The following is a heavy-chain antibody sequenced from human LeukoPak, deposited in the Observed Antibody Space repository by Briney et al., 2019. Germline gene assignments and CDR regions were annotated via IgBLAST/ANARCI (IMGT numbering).Heavy chain of an antibody. V-gene: IGHV4-31*03. CDR1: GASFNSDDQY. CDR3: SRGLDSRKLGY. CDR2: IHPSGML. Sequence: SQTLSLTCTVSGASFNSDDQYRNWMRQSPGKGLEWIGSIHPSGMLYNNPPLESRVTMSRDTSKNQFSLNLNSVTAADTAVYFCSRGLDSRKLGYWGQGILVTVSS. D-gene: IGHD3-22*01. J-gene: IGHJ4*02.